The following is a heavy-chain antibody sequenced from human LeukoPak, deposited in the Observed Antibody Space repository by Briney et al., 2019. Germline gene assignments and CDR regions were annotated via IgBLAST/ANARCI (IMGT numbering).Heavy chain of an antibody. CDR2: INPNSGGT. CDR1: GYTSTGYY. D-gene: IGHD2-2*01. J-gene: IGHJ5*02. Sequence: ASVKVSCKASGYTSTGYYMHWVRQAPGQGLEWMGRINPNSGGTNYAQKFQGRVTMTRDTSISTAYMELSRLRSDDTAVYYCARDLGDCRSTSCDTDPWGQGTLVTVSS. CDR3: ARDLGDCRSTSCDTDP. V-gene: IGHV1-2*06.